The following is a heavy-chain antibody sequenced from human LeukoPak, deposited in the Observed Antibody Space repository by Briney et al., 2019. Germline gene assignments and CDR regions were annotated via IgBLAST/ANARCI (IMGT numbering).Heavy chain of an antibody. V-gene: IGHV3-9*01. CDR2: ISWNSGSI. CDR3: AKSSMIGTIFGA. J-gene: IGHJ5*02. D-gene: IGHD3-3*01. Sequence: GRSLRLSCAASGFTFDNYAMHWVRHAPGKGLEWASGISWNSGSIGYADSVKGRFTISRDNAKNSLYMQMNSLRAEDTALYYCAKSSMIGTIFGAWGQGTLVTVSS. CDR1: GFTFDNYA.